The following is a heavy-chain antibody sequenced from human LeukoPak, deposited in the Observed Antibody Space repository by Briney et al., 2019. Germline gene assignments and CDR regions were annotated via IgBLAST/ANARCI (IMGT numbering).Heavy chain of an antibody. V-gene: IGHV3-23*01. D-gene: IGHD3-10*01. CDR2: ISSSGLRT. Sequence: GGSLRLSCAASGFTFGTYAMNWVRQAPGKGLEWVSAISSSGLRTYYAASVKGRFTISRDNSNNTLYLRMNDLRAEDTAVYYCAKDPASITTLPGWFDPWGLGTLVTVSS. CDR3: AKDPASITTLPGWFDP. CDR1: GFTFGTYA. J-gene: IGHJ5*02.